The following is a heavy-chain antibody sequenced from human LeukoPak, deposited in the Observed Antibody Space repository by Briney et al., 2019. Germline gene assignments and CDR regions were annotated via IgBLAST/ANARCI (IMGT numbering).Heavy chain of an antibody. Sequence: SETLSLTCTISGGSISTYYWSWIRQPPGKGLEWIGYIYYSGSTNYNPSLKSRVTISVDTSKNQFSLKLSSVTAADTAVYYCARGIAVAGMYYFDYWGQGTLVTVSS. D-gene: IGHD6-19*01. V-gene: IGHV4-59*01. CDR1: GGSISTYY. CDR3: ARGIAVAGMYYFDY. CDR2: IYYSGST. J-gene: IGHJ4*02.